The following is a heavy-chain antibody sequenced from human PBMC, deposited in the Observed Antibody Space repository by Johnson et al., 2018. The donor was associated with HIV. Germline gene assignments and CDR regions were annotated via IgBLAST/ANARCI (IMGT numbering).Heavy chain of an antibody. Sequence: VQLVESGGGLVQPGGSLRLSCAAYGFTLSDYWMHWVRQGTGKGLAWVARVNSDGYSPSYAGSVTGRFTISRDQAKNTLFLEMNSLRAEYTAVYYCVRLMTRKSTDAFDIWGQGTMVTVSS. V-gene: IGHV3-74*01. CDR1: GFTLSDYW. CDR2: VNSDGYSP. J-gene: IGHJ3*02. CDR3: VRLMTRKSTDAFDI. D-gene: IGHD5/OR15-5a*01.